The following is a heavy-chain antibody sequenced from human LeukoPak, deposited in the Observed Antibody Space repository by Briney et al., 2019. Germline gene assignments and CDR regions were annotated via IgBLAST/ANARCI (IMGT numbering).Heavy chain of an antibody. J-gene: IGHJ5*02. CDR3: ATGLPAAAAAQT. Sequence: ASVKVSCTVSGYTLTELAVHWVRQAPGKGLEWMANFDPEDGETLYTQKFQGRDTLTEDTSTDTAYFELSSLRSDDTAVYYCATGLPAAAAAQTWGQGTLVTVSS. CDR1: GYTLTELA. CDR2: FDPEDGET. V-gene: IGHV1-24*01. D-gene: IGHD6-13*01.